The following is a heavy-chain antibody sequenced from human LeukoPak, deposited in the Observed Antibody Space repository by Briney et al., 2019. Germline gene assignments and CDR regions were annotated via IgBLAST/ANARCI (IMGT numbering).Heavy chain of an antibody. V-gene: IGHV4-4*07. CDR1: GGSISTYY. J-gene: IGHJ3*02. Sequence: SETLSLTCTVSGGSISTYYWNWIRQPAGKGLEWIGRIYTSGSTNYNPSLRSRVTMSVDTSKNQFSLKLNSVTAADTAVYYCARDLSTNFGEFLRQFDAFDIWGQGTMVTVSS. CDR3: ARDLSTNFGEFLRQFDAFDI. CDR2: IYTSGST. D-gene: IGHD3-10*01.